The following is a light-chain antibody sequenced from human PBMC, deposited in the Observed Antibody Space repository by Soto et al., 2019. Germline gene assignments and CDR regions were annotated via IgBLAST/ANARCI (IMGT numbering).Light chain of an antibody. CDR2: DNN. V-gene: IGLV1-51*01. J-gene: IGLJ2*01. Sequence: QAVLTQPASVSAAPGQRVTISCSGSSSNIGNFFVSWYQHFPGAAPTLNIYDNNELSPGIRDRFSGSKSGTTATLAITGLQAGDEADYYCGAWDSSLNVVVFGGGTKLTVL. CDR3: GAWDSSLNVVV. CDR1: SSNIGNFF.